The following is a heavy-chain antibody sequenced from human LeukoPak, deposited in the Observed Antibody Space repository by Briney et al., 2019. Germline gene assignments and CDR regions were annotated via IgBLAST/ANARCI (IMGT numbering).Heavy chain of an antibody. Sequence: GGSLRLSCAVSGITLSNYGMSWVRQAPGKGLEWAAGISDSGGNTNYADSVKGRFTISRDNPKNTLFLQMNSLRAEDTAVYFCAKRGVVIRVILVGFHKEAYYFDSWGQGALVTVSS. D-gene: IGHD3-22*01. CDR2: ISDSGGNT. CDR1: GITLSNYG. J-gene: IGHJ4*02. CDR3: AKRGVVIRVILVGFHKEAYYFDS. V-gene: IGHV3-23*01.